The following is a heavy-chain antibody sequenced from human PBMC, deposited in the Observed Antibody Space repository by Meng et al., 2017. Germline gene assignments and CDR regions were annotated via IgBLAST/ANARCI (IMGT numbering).Heavy chain of an antibody. J-gene: IGHJ6*02. CDR2: IWYDGSNK. Sequence: GESLKISCAASGLTFSSYGMHWVRQAPGKGLEWVAVIWYDGSNKYYADSVKGRFTISRDNSKNTLYLQMNSLRAEDTAVYYCARGGVDYDYVWGSYRDPTPYYYYGMDVWGQGTTVTVSS. V-gene: IGHV3-33*01. D-gene: IGHD3-16*02. CDR1: GLTFSSYG. CDR3: ARGGVDYDYVWGSYRDPTPYYYYGMDV.